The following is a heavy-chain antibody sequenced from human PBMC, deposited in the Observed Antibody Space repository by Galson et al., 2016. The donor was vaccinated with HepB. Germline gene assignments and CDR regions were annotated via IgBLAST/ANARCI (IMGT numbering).Heavy chain of an antibody. D-gene: IGHD5-12*01. V-gene: IGHV4-34*01. J-gene: IGHJ4*02. CDR3: ARASSGSDY. CDR1: GGSFSGYY. CDR2: INHSGST. Sequence: ETLSLTCAVYGGSFSGYYWSWIRQPPGKGLEWIGEINHSGSTNYNPSLKSRVTISIDTSKNQFSLKLSSVTAADTAVYYCARASSGSDYWGQGTLVTVSS.